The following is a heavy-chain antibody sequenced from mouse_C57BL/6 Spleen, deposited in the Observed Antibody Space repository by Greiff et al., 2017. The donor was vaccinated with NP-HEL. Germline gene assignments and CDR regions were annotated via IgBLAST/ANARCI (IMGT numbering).Heavy chain of an antibody. CDR3: ARSDYGAF. D-gene: IGHD2-4*01. J-gene: IGHJ2*01. Sequence: QVQLKQPGAELVRPGTSVKLSCKASGYTFTSYWMHWVKQRPGQGLEWIGVIDPADSYTNYNQKFKGKATLTVDTSSSTAYMQLSSLTSEDSAVYYCARSDYGAFWGQGTTLTVSS. V-gene: IGHV1-59*01. CDR1: GYTFTSYW. CDR2: IDPADSYT.